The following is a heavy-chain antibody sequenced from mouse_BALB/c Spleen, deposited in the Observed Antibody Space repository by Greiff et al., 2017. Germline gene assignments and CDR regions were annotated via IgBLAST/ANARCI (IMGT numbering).Heavy chain of an antibody. J-gene: IGHJ3*01. D-gene: IGHD2-10*01. CDR1: GYTFTSYW. CDR2: INPSTGYT. Sequence: QVQLKESGAELAKPGASVKMSCKASGYTFTSYWMHWVKQRPGQGLEWIGYINPSTGYTEYNQKFKDKATLTADKSSSTAYMQLSSLTSEDSAVYYCAPSYYGNYVAYWGQGTLVTVSA. CDR3: APSYYGNYVAY. V-gene: IGHV1-7*01.